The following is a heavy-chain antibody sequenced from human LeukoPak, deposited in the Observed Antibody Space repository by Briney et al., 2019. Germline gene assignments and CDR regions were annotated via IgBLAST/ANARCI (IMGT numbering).Heavy chain of an antibody. D-gene: IGHD3-22*01. CDR2: IYSGGST. J-gene: IGHJ4*02. Sequence: GGSLRLSCAASGFTVSRNYMSWVRQAPGKGLEWVSVIYSGGSTYYADVVKGRFTISRDNSKNTLYLQMNSLRAEDTAVYYCTRDFYDSSAYYFHGYWGQGTLVTVSS. CDR1: GFTVSRNY. V-gene: IGHV3-66*01. CDR3: TRDFYDSSAYYFHGY.